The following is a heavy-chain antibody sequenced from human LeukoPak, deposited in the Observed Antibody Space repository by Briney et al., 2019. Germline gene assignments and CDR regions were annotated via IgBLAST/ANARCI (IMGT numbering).Heavy chain of an antibody. J-gene: IGHJ4*02. CDR2: INWNGDST. V-gene: IGHV3-20*04. CDR1: GFTFDDYG. CDR3: AKRSAESSGYFNY. Sequence: GGSLRLSCAASGFTFDDYGMTWVRQAPGKGLEWVASINWNGDSTIYADSVKGRFTISRDNSKNTLYLQMNSLRAEDTAVYYCAKRSAESSGYFNYWGQGPRSPSPQ. D-gene: IGHD6-19*01.